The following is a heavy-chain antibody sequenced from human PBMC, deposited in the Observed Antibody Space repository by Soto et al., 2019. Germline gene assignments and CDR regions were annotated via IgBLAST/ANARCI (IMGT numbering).Heavy chain of an antibody. Sequence: GQLLQSGDEVKKPGASVRVSCRASGYDFTSYGISWVRQAPGQGLEGVSWISAYNGKRDTAQKFQGRVTMTLDTSTDTAHMERGELTSADTAVYYCARGRIVASIHDAFEIWGQGTMVAVSS. J-gene: IGHJ3*02. CDR3: ARGRIVASIHDAFEI. CDR1: GYDFTSYG. CDR2: ISAYNGKR. D-gene: IGHD2-21*01. V-gene: IGHV1-18*01.